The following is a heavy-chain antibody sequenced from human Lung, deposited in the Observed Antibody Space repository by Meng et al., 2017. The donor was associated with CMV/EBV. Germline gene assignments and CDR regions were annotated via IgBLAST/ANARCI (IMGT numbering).Heavy chain of an antibody. J-gene: IGHJ1*01. CDR2: IPHRGSS. CDR3: LRRSGGSV. D-gene: IGHD3-10*01. CDR1: GYSIPNHNW. V-gene: IGHV4-4*02. Sequence: QGQLRDSRPALLKPSQPLSLTSAVSGYSIPNHNWWAWVRQPPGKGLEWIGEIPHRGSSAYNPSLKSRVSMSIDKSKNQFSLKLTSVTAADTAVYHCLRRSGGSVWGQGTLVTVSS.